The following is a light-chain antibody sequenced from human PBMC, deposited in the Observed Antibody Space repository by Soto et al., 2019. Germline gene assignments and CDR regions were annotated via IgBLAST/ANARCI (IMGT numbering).Light chain of an antibody. CDR3: QQYDTYSMYT. V-gene: IGKV1-5*01. CDR1: QGISSW. Sequence: DIQMTQSPSSVSASVGDRVTITCRASQGISSWLAWYQQKPGKAPKLLIYDASTLESGVPSRFSGSGSGTEFTLTISSLQPDDFATYYCQQYDTYSMYTFGPGTKLEIK. CDR2: DAS. J-gene: IGKJ2*01.